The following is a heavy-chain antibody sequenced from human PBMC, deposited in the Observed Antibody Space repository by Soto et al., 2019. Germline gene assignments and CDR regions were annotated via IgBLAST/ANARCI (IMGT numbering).Heavy chain of an antibody. J-gene: IGHJ4*02. V-gene: IGHV3-23*01. D-gene: IGHD6-6*01. CDR3: AKRSSSSTFDY. Sequence: EVQLLESGGGLVQPGESLRLSCAASGFTFSSYAMSWVRQAPGKGLEWVSVISGSDDSTYYADSVKGRFTISRDNSKNTLYLHMNSLRAEDTAVYYCAKRSSSSTFDYCGQGTLVTVSS. CDR2: ISGSDDST. CDR1: GFTFSSYA.